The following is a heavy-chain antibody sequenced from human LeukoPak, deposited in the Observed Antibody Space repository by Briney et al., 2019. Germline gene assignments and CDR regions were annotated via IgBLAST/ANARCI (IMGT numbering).Heavy chain of an antibody. D-gene: IGHD2-15*01. CDR1: GFTFSTSW. CDR3: AKSRSLLYCSGGSCGGGY. V-gene: IGHV3-7*01. J-gene: IGHJ4*02. CDR2: INPDGSRI. Sequence: GGSLRLSCAASGFTFSTSWMTWVRQAPGKGLDWLGNINPDGSRINYVDSVKGRFTISRDNSKNTLYLQMNSLRAEDTAVYYCAKSRSLLYCSGGSCGGGYWGQGNPGHRLL.